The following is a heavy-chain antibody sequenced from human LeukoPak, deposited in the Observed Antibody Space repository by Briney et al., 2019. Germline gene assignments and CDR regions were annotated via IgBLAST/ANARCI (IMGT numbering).Heavy chain of an antibody. D-gene: IGHD3-10*01. CDR3: ARDMMQGVTGY. J-gene: IGHJ4*02. CDR1: GYSFIDYY. CDR2: INPKNGGT. V-gene: IGHV1-2*02. Sequence: ASVKVSCKASGYSFIDYYIQWVRQAPGQGLEWVGWINPKNGGTNYAQNFRGRVTMTSDTSISTLYMELTTLRSDDTAVFYCARDMMQGVTGYWGQGTLVTVSS.